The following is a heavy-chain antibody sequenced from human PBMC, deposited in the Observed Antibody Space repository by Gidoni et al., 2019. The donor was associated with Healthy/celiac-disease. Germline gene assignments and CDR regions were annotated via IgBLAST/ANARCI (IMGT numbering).Heavy chain of an antibody. Sequence: EVQLVESGGGLIQPGGSLRLSCAASGFTVSSNYMSWVRQAPGKGLEWVSVIYSGGSTYYADSVKGRFTISRDNSKNTLYLQMNSLRAEDTAVYYCARLGYYGSGSYYIPAGLGWFDPWGQGTLVTVSS. CDR2: IYSGGST. CDR1: GFTVSSNY. V-gene: IGHV3-53*01. D-gene: IGHD3-10*01. J-gene: IGHJ5*02. CDR3: ARLGYYGSGSYYIPAGLGWFDP.